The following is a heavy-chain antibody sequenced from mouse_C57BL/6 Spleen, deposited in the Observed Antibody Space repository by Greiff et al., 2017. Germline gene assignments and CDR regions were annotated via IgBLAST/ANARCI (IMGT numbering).Heavy chain of an antibody. CDR2: IWSGGST. J-gene: IGHJ4*01. D-gene: IGHD2-3*01. CDR3: ASYDGYYGRYAMDY. Sequence: QVQLQQSGPGLVQPSQSLSITCTVSGFSLTSYGVHWVRQSPGKGLEWLGVIWSGGSTDYNAAFISRLSISKDNSKSQVFFKMNSLQADDTAIYYCASYDGYYGRYAMDYWGQGTSVTVSS. V-gene: IGHV2-2*01. CDR1: GFSLTSYG.